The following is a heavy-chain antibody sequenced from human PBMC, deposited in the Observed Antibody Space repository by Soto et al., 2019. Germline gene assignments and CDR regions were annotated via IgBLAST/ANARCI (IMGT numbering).Heavy chain of an antibody. J-gene: IGHJ5*02. CDR2: IIPILGIA. CDR3: ARDQSGWFGELFETLAWFDP. V-gene: IGHV1-69*04. Sequence: ASVKVSCKASGGTFSSYTISWVRQAPGQGLEWMGRIIPILGIANYAQKFQGRVTITADKSTSTAYMELSSLRSEDTAVYYCARDQSGWFGELFETLAWFDPWGQGTLVTVSS. CDR1: GGTFSSYT. D-gene: IGHD3-10*01.